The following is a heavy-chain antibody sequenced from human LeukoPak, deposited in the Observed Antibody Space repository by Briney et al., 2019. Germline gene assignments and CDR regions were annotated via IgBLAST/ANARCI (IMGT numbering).Heavy chain of an antibody. CDR3: ARAGYYDIDY. J-gene: IGHJ4*02. D-gene: IGHD3-22*01. CDR2: INPNSGGT. V-gene: IGHV1-2*02. Sequence: ASVKVSCKASGGTFSSYAISWVRQAPGQGLEWMGWINPNSGGTNYAQKSQGRVTMTRDTSISTAYMELSRLRSDDTAVYYCARAGYYDIDYWGQGTLVTVSS. CDR1: GGTFSSYA.